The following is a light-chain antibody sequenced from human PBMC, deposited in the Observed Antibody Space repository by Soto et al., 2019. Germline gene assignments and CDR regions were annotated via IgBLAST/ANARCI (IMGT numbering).Light chain of an antibody. CDR1: QDISSW. V-gene: IGKV1-12*01. CDR3: QQGDSFPFT. Sequence: DIQMPQSPSSVSASVGDTVTITCRASQDISSWVAWYQQKQGKAPKLLISAASSLQSGVPTRFSGSGSGTDFTLIISGLQPEDFATYFCQQGDSFPFTFGGGTKVEIK. J-gene: IGKJ4*01. CDR2: AAS.